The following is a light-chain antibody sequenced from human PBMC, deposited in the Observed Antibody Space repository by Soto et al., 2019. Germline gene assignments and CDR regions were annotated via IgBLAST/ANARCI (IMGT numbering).Light chain of an antibody. CDR1: NSNIGSNY. J-gene: IGLJ2*01. Sequence: QSVLTQPPSASGTPGQGVRISCSGCNSNIGSNYVYWYQQFPGTAPKLLIYDNGKRPSGIPDRFSGSQSGTSATLGITGLQTGDEADYYCGTWDNSLSAVFGGGTKLTVL. CDR2: DNG. CDR3: GTWDNSLSAV. V-gene: IGLV1-51*01.